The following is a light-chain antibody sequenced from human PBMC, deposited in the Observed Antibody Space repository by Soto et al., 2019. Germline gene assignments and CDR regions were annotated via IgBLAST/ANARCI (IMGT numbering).Light chain of an antibody. CDR2: GIS. J-gene: IGKJ1*01. CDR3: QQYTDWPLP. V-gene: IGKV3-20*01. Sequence: THSAGTLSVSPEERATLSCRSSQSVTSNYLAWYQQKPGQAPRLLIYGISTRATGVPDRFSGSGSGTDFTLTISRLEPEDFAVYYCQQYTDWPLPFGQVTKVDVK. CDR1: QSVTSNY.